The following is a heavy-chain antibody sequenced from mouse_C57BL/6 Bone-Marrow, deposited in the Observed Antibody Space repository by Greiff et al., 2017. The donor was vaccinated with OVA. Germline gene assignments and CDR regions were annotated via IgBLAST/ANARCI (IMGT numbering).Heavy chain of an antibody. V-gene: IGHV4-1*01. CDR3: ARGRDGYPAGYAG. Sequence: EVQLQQSGGGLVQPGGSLKLSCAASGIAFSRYWMSWVRRAPGKGLEWIGEINPDSSTINYAPSLKDKFIISRDNAKNTLYLQMSKVRSEDTALYYCARGRDGYPAGYAGWGQGTLVTVSA. CDR1: GIAFSRYW. D-gene: IGHD2-3*01. J-gene: IGHJ3*01. CDR2: INPDSSTI.